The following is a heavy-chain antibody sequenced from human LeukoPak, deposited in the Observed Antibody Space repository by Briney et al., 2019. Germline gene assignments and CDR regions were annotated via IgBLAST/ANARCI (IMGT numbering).Heavy chain of an antibody. CDR2: ISWDGGST. V-gene: IGHV3-43D*03. Sequence: GGSLRLSCAASGFTFDDYAMHWVRQAPGKGLEWVSLISWDGGSTYYADSVKGRFTISRDNSKNSLYLQMNSLRAEDTALYYCAKDKVLRAAAGTVFDYWGQGTLVTVSS. CDR1: GFTFDDYA. J-gene: IGHJ4*02. CDR3: AKDKVLRAAAGTVFDY. D-gene: IGHD6-13*01.